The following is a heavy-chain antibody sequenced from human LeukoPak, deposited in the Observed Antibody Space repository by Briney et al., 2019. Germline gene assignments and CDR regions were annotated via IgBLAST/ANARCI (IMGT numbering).Heavy chain of an antibody. J-gene: IGHJ4*02. CDR3: ARLGGATDY. Sequence: SETLSLTCTVSGSSISSYYWSWIRQPPGKGLEWIGYIYYSGSTNYNPSLKSRVTISVDTSKNQFSLKLSSVTAADTAVYYCARLGGATDYWGQGTLVTVSS. CDR1: GSSISSYY. D-gene: IGHD4-17*01. V-gene: IGHV4-59*08. CDR2: IYYSGST.